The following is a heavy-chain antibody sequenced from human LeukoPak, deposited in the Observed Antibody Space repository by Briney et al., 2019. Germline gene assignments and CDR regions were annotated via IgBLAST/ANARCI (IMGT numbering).Heavy chain of an antibody. J-gene: IGHJ4*02. CDR3: ARDPGGELLSFDY. CDR1: GYTFTGYY. Sequence: ASVKVSCKASGYTFTGYYMHWVRQAPGQGLEWMGWINPNSGGTNYAQKFQGRVTMTRDTSISTAYMELSRLRSDDTAVYYCARDPGGELLSFDYWGQGTLVTVSS. CDR2: INPNSGGT. D-gene: IGHD1-26*01. V-gene: IGHV1-2*02.